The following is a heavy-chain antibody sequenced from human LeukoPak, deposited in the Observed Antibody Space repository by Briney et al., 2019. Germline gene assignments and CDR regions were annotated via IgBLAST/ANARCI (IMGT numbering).Heavy chain of an antibody. CDR3: ARLGGLLYDAFDI. CDR2: IYYSGST. D-gene: IGHD1-26*01. CDR1: GGSITSYY. Sequence: SETLSLTCSVSGGSITSYYWSWIRQPPGKGLEWIGYIYYSGSTNYSPSLMSRVTVSVDTSKNQFSLKLRSVTAADTAVYYCARLGGLLYDAFDIWGQGTMVTVSS. J-gene: IGHJ3*02. V-gene: IGHV4-59*08.